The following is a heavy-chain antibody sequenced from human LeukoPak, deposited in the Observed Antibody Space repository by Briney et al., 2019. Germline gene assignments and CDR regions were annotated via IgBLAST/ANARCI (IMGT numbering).Heavy chain of an antibody. D-gene: IGHD4-17*01. CDR2: ISYDGSNK. CDR3: ASRDPTTVTTNY. Sequence: GGSLGLSCAASGFTFSSYAMHWVRQAPGKGLEWVAVISYDGSNKYYADSVKGRFTISRDNSKNTLYLQMNSLRAEDTAVYYCASRDPTTVTTNYWGQGTLVTVSS. J-gene: IGHJ4*02. CDR1: GFTFSSYA. V-gene: IGHV3-30-3*01.